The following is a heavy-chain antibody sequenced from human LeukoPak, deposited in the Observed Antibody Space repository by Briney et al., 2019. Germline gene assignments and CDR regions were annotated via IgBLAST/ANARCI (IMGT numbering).Heavy chain of an antibody. CDR2: IRSKANSYAT. J-gene: IGHJ6*02. CDR1: GFPFSGSA. V-gene: IGHV3-73*01. CDR3: TRPHGDYQYYYYYGMDV. Sequence: GGSLELSCAASGFPFSGSAMHWGRPASGKGLEWVGRIRSKANSYATAYAASVKGRFTISRDDSKNTAYLQMNSLKTEDTAVYYCTRPHGDYQYYYYYGMDVWGQGTTVTVSS. D-gene: IGHD4-17*01.